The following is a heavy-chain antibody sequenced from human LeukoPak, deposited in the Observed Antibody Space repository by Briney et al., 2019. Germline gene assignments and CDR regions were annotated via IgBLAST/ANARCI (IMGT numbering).Heavy chain of an antibody. J-gene: IGHJ5*02. CDR1: GYTFTSYD. CDR2: MNPNSGNT. Sequence: GASVKVSCKASGYTFTSYDINWVRQATGQGLEWMGWMNPNSGNTGYAQKYQGRVTMTRTTSISTAYMELSSLRSEDTAVYYCARTPGAAVAGTRAGLDPWGQGTLVTVSS. D-gene: IGHD6-19*01. CDR3: ARTPGAAVAGTRAGLDP. V-gene: IGHV1-8*01.